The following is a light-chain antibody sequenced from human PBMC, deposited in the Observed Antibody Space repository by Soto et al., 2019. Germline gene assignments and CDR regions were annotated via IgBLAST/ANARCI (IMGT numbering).Light chain of an antibody. CDR3: QSYDSSQSGYV. CDR2: GNS. CDR1: SSNIGAGYD. Sequence: QSVLTQPPSVSGAPGQRVTISCTGSSSNIGAGYDVHWYQQLPGTDRKLLIYGNSNRPSGVPDRFSGSKSGTSASLAITALQAEDEADYYCQSYDSSQSGYVFGTGTKLTV. J-gene: IGLJ1*01. V-gene: IGLV1-40*01.